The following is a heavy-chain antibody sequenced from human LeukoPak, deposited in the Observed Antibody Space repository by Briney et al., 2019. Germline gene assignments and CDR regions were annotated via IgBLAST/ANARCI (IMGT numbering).Heavy chain of an antibody. D-gene: IGHD3/OR15-3a*01. V-gene: IGHV1-69*13. CDR3: ARGLDYYYYMDV. CDR2: IIPIFGTA. J-gene: IGHJ6*03. Sequence: SVKVSCKASGGTFSSYAISWVRQAPGQGLEWMGGIIPIFGTANYAQKFQGKVTITADESTSTAYMELSSLRSEDTAVYYCARGLDYYYYMDVWGKGTTVTVSS. CDR1: GGTFSSYA.